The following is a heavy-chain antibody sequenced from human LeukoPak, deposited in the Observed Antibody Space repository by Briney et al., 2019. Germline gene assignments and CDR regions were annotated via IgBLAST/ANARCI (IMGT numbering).Heavy chain of an antibody. CDR1: GFPLTSYW. Sequence: GGSLRLSCAASGFPLTSYWMTWVRQAPGKGLEWGANINQDGSQKYYVDSVKGRFTISRDNARNSLYLQMNSLRAEDTAVYYCARPSPNYFGSGSYYRADYWGQGTLLTVSS. CDR3: ARPSPNYFGSGSYYRADY. V-gene: IGHV3-7*01. D-gene: IGHD3-10*01. J-gene: IGHJ4*02. CDR2: INQDGSQK.